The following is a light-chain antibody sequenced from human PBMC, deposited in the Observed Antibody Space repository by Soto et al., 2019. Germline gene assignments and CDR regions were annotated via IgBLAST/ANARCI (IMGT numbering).Light chain of an antibody. CDR2: GAS. CDR3: QQYGSSPIT. V-gene: IGKV3-20*01. J-gene: IGKJ1*01. CDR1: QSVSSSY. Sequence: EIVLTQSPGTLSLSPGERATLSCRASQSVSSSYLAWYQQKPGQAPRLLIYGASSRATGIPDRFSGSGSGTDFTLTISRLETEDFALYYCQQYGSSPITFGQGTKVDIK.